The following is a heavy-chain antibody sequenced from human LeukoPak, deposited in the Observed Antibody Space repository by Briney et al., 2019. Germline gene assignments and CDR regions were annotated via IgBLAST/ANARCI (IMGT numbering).Heavy chain of an antibody. J-gene: IGHJ5*02. D-gene: IGHD3-9*01. Sequence: ASVKVSCKASDNTFSNYGVTWVRQAPGQGLEWMGWITAYNGNTKYAQKFQGRVTMTTESSTSTVFMELRSLTSDDTAVYHCARAKAYYEILTAYNPWGQGTLVTVSS. V-gene: IGHV1-18*04. CDR1: DNTFSNYG. CDR3: ARAKAYYEILTAYNP. CDR2: ITAYNGNT.